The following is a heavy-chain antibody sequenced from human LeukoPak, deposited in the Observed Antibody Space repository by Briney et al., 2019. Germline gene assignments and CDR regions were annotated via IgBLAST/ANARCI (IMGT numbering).Heavy chain of an antibody. D-gene: IGHD6-13*01. CDR2: INPNSGGT. CDR1: GYTFTGYY. V-gene: IGHV1-2*02. Sequence: VSVKVSCKASGYTFTGYYMHWVRQAPGQGLEWMGWINPNSGGTNYAQKFQGRVTMTRDTSISTAYMELSRLRSDDTAVYYCARGRYSSSWYLLYYWGQGTLVTVSS. CDR3: ARGRYSSSWYLLYY. J-gene: IGHJ4*02.